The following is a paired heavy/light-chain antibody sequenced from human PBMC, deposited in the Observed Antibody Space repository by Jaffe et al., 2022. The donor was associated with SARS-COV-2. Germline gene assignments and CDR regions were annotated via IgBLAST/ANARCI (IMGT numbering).Light chain of an antibody. J-gene: IGLJ3*02. Sequence: QSVLTQPPSVSAAPGQKVTISCSGSSSNIGNNYVSWYQQLPGTAPKLLIYDNNKRPSGIPDRFSGSKSGTSATLGITGLQTGDEADYYCGTWDSSLSGVFGGGTKLTVL. V-gene: IGLV1-51*01. CDR1: SSNIGNNY. CDR3: GTWDSSLSGV. CDR2: DNN.
Heavy chain of an antibody. CDR1: GDSVSSNSAA. Sequence: QVQLQQSGPGLVKPSQTLSLTCAISGDSVSSNSAAWNWIRQSPSRGLEWLGRTYYRSKWYNDYAVSVKSRITINPDTSKNQFSLQLNSVTPEDTAVYYCAREPTVVVVAVYDYYYGMDVWGQGTTVTVSS. CDR2: TYYRSKWYN. D-gene: IGHD2-15*01. J-gene: IGHJ6*02. CDR3: AREPTVVVVAVYDYYYGMDV. V-gene: IGHV6-1*01.